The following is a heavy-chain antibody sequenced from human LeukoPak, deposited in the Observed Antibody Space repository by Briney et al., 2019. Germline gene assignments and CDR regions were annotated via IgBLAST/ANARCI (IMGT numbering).Heavy chain of an antibody. Sequence: SETLSLTCTVSGGSISGHYWSWIRQPPGKRLEWIGYIYFSGSTDSNPSLKSRVTISVNTSKNQFSLKLSSVTAADTAVYYCARTQYEYFDYWGQGTLVTVSS. CDR2: IYFSGST. CDR3: ARTQYEYFDY. D-gene: IGHD4-11*01. CDR1: GGSISGHY. V-gene: IGHV4-59*11. J-gene: IGHJ4*02.